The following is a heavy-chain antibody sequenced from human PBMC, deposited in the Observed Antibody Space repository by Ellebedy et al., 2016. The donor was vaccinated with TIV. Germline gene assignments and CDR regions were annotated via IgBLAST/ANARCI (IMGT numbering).Heavy chain of an antibody. V-gene: IGHV4-39*07. J-gene: IGHJ4*02. Sequence: MPSETLSLTCSVSGGSISSSPYYWAWIRQPPGKGLEWIGSIYSSGKTYYNPSLRSRVSMSVDTSNNQFSLNLSSVTAADTAVYYCATEFAVCCYTLSYWGQGALVTVSS. CDR2: IYSSGKT. CDR1: GGSISSSPYY. CDR3: ATEFAVCCYTLSY. D-gene: IGHD2-2*02.